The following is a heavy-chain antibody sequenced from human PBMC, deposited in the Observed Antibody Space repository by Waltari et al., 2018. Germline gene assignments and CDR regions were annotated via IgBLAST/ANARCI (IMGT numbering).Heavy chain of an antibody. CDR3: ARGGSYYGGYYYYYYMDV. V-gene: IGHV1-2*02. CDR1: GYTFTGYY. J-gene: IGHJ6*03. Sequence: QVQLVQSGAEVKKPGASVKVSCKASGYTFTGYYMHWVRQAPGQGREWMGWINPNSGGTNYAQKFQGRVTMTRDTSISTAYMELSRLRSDDTAVYYCARGGSYYGGYYYYYYMDVWGKGTTVTISS. CDR2: INPNSGGT. D-gene: IGHD1-26*01.